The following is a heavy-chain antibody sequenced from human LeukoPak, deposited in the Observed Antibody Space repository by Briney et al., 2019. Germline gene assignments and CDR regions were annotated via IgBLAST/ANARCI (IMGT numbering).Heavy chain of an antibody. J-gene: IGHJ4*02. D-gene: IGHD3-3*01. Sequence: ASVKVSCKASGYSFTRYAMNWVRQAPGQGPEWMGWINTNTGNPTYAQGLTGRFVFSLDTSVSTAYLQISSLKAEDTAVYYCARGPDYDFWSGYLLGYWGQGTLVTVSS. CDR2: INTNTGNP. CDR1: GYSFTRYA. CDR3: ARGPDYDFWSGYLLGY. V-gene: IGHV7-4-1*02.